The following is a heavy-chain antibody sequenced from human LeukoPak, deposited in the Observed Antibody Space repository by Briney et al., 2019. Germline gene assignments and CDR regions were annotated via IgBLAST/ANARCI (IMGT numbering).Heavy chain of an antibody. CDR2: INHSGST. CDR1: GGSFSGYY. Sequence: SETLSLTCAVHGGSFSGYYWSWSRQPPGKGLEWIGEINHSGSTNYNPSLKSRVTISVDTSKNQFSLKLSSVTAADTAVYYCAREGVGVANFEYWGQGTLVTVSS. V-gene: IGHV4-34*01. CDR3: AREGVGVANFEY. D-gene: IGHD1-26*01. J-gene: IGHJ4*02.